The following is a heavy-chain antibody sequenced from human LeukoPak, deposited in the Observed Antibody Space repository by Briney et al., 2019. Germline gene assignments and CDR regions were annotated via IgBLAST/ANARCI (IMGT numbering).Heavy chain of an antibody. D-gene: IGHD3-10*01. J-gene: IGHJ4*02. CDR3: QRTMVRGELDY. CDR2: IYSGGST. Sequence: GGSLRLSCAASEFTVSSNYMSWVRQAPGKGLEWVSVIYSGGSTYYADSVKGRFTISRDNSKNTLYLQMNSLRAEDTAVYYCQRTMVRGELDYWGQGTLVTVSS. V-gene: IGHV3-53*01. CDR1: EFTVSSNY.